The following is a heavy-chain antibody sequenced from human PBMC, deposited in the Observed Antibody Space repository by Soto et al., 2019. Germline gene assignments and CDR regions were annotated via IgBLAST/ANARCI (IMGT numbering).Heavy chain of an antibody. CDR1: GFTFSNSW. CDR3: AKVLARGVGGPRYYFDS. V-gene: IGHV3-74*01. CDR2: INADGTST. D-gene: IGHD5-12*01. Sequence: LRLSCAASGFTFSNSWMHWVRQVSGKGLEWVSRINADGTSTSYADSVKGRFTISRDNAKNTLYLHVNSLRAEDTAVYYCAKVLARGVGGPRYYFDSWGQGALVTVSS. J-gene: IGHJ4*02.